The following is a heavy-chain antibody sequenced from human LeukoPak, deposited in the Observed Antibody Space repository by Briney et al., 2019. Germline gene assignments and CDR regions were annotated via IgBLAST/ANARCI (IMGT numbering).Heavy chain of an antibody. CDR1: GFTFSTYA. V-gene: IGHV3-23*01. J-gene: IGHJ4*02. Sequence: GGSLRLSCAASGFTFSTYAMSWVRQAPGKGLEWVSVISGSGGSTYYADSVKGRFIISRDNSKNTLYLQMNSLRAEDTAVYYCAKDKPKSTVTMGFDYWGQGTLVTVSS. CDR3: AKDKPKSTVTMGFDY. D-gene: IGHD4-17*01. CDR2: ISGSGGST.